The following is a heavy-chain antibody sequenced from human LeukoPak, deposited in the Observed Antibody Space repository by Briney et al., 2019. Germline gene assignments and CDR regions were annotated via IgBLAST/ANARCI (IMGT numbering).Heavy chain of an antibody. J-gene: IGHJ6*03. D-gene: IGHD3/OR15-3a*01. CDR3: ASWGIFWPVECFPHYYYMDF. V-gene: IGHV1-2*02. CDR1: GYTFTGYY. Sequence: ASVKVSCKASGYTFTGYYMHWVRQAPGQGLEWMGWINPNSGGTNYAQKFQGRVTMTRDTSISTAYMELSRLRSDDTAVYYCASWGIFWPVECFPHYYYMDFWGKGTTPPVSS. CDR2: INPNSGGT.